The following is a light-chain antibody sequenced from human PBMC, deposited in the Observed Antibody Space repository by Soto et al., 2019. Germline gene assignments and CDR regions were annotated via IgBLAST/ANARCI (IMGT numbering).Light chain of an antibody. V-gene: IGKV1-5*01. J-gene: IGKJ3*01. Sequence: DIQMTQSPSTLSASVGDRVTIACRASQSISSWLAWYQQKPGKAPKLLIYDASRLESGVPSRFSGSVSGTEYTLTISSLQPDDFATYYCQHYYSYPFTFGPGTKVNIK. CDR1: QSISSW. CDR2: DAS. CDR3: QHYYSYPFT.